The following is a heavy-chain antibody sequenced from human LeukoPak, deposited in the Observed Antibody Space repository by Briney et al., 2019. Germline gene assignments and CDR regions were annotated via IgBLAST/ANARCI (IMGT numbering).Heavy chain of an antibody. D-gene: IGHD2-15*01. J-gene: IGHJ4*02. CDR2: IRSKAYGGTT. CDR1: GFTFGDYA. Sequence: SGRSLRLSCTASGFTFGDYAMTWVRQAPGKGLEWVGFIRSKAYGGTTEYAASVKGRFTISRDGSKSTAYLQIYSLETEDTAVYFCSRMIYCSGGSCSSDYGGQGTLVTVSS. CDR3: SRMIYCSGGSCSSDY. V-gene: IGHV3-49*04.